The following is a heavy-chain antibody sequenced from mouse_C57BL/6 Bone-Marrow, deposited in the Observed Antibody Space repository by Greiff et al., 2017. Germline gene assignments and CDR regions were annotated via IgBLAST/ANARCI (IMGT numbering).Heavy chain of an antibody. D-gene: IGHD1-1*01. V-gene: IGHV1-81*01. Sequence: VQGVESGAELARPGASVKLSCKASGYTFTSYGISWVKQRTGQGLEWIGEIYPRSGNTYYNAKFKGKATLTADKSSSTAYMELRSLTSEDSAVYFCAGGGSTSHFDYWGQGTTLTVSS. J-gene: IGHJ2*01. CDR1: GYTFTSYG. CDR3: AGGGSTSHFDY. CDR2: IYPRSGNT.